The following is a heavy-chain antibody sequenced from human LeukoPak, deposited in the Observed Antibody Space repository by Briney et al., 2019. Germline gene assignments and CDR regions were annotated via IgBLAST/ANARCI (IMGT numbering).Heavy chain of an antibody. D-gene: IGHD5-12*01. Sequence: GGSLRLSCAASGFRFGDYAMNWVRQAPGKGLEWVSFVGGDDATYYADSVKGRFTISRDNARNSLYLQMNNLRGEDTAIYYCARDAGNSGYGCDLWGQGTLVTVSS. V-gene: IGHV3-69-1*01. CDR1: GFRFGDYA. J-gene: IGHJ5*02. CDR3: ARDAGNSGYGCDL. CDR2: VGGDDAT.